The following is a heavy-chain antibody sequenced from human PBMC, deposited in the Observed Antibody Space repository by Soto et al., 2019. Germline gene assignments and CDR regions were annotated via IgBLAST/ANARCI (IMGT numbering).Heavy chain of an antibody. CDR3: ARRHYQYSSNRPPNCFDF. D-gene: IGHD6-13*01. Sequence: SETLSLTCTVSGGSISTYYWSWIRQPPGKGLEWIGFIYYSGSTNYNPSLNSRVTISIDTSKNQFSLKLSSVTAADTALYYCARRHYQYSSNRPPNCFDFSGKGILVTVSS. V-gene: IGHV4-59*08. CDR2: IYYSGST. CDR1: GGSISTYY. J-gene: IGHJ5*01.